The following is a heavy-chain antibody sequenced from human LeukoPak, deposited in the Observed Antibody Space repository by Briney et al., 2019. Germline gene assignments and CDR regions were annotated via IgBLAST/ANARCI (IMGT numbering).Heavy chain of an antibody. CDR2: IKQDGSEE. CDR1: GFTFSIYW. V-gene: IGHV3-7*01. CDR3: AREGGWGSPAGY. D-gene: IGHD2-2*01. J-gene: IGHJ4*02. Sequence: GGSLRLSCAASGFTFSIYWMSWVRQAPGEGLEWVANIKQDGSEENYVDSVKGRFTISRDNAKNSLYLQMSNLRAEDTAVYFCAREGGWGSPAGYWGQGTLVTVSS.